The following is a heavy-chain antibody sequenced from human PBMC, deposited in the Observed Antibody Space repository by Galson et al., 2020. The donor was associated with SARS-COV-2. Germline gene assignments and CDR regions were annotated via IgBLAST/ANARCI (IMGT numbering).Heavy chain of an antibody. J-gene: IGHJ6*02. CDR2: IYYSGST. V-gene: IGHV4-31*03. CDR1: GGSISSGGYY. CDR3: AGAQPVRYFDWVLSDYGIDV. D-gene: IGHD3-9*01. Sequence: ASETLSLTCTVSGGSISSGGYYWSWIRQHPGKGLEWIGYIYYSGSTYYNPSLKSRVTISVDTSKNQFSLKLSSVTAADTAVYYCAGAQPVRYFDWVLSDYGIDVWGQGTMVTVSS.